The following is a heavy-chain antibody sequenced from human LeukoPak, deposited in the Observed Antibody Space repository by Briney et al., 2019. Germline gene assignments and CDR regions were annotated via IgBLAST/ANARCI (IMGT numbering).Heavy chain of an antibody. CDR3: ARSITMVRGGMGFFDY. D-gene: IGHD3-10*01. CDR1: GGSISSYY. CDR2: IYTSGST. Sequence: SETLSLTCTVSGGSISSYYWSWIRQPAGKGLEWIGRIYTSGSTNYNPSLKSRVTMSVDTSKNQFSLKLSSVTAADTAVYYCARSITMVRGGMGFFDYWGQGTLVTVSS. V-gene: IGHV4-4*07. J-gene: IGHJ4*02.